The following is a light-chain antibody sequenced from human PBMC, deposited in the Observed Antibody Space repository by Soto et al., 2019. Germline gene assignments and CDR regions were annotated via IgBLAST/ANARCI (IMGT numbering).Light chain of an antibody. CDR1: QSVSNS. Sequence: EIVMTQSPATLSVSPGERATLSCRASQSVSNSLAWYQQKPCQAPRLLIYDASTRATGIPARFSGSGSGTEFTLTITSLQSEDAAIYSCQQYKNWPPLYTFGQGTKLEIK. CDR3: QQYKNWPPLYT. V-gene: IGKV3D-15*01. J-gene: IGKJ2*01. CDR2: DAS.